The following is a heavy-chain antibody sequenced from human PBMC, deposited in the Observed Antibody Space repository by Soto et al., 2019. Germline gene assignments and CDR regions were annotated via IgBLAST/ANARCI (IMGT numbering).Heavy chain of an antibody. CDR3: ASRLLVPVATLDF. V-gene: IGHV3-30-3*01. CDR1: GFTFSSYA. CDR2: ISYDGSNK. J-gene: IGHJ4*02. D-gene: IGHD2-2*01. Sequence: QVQLVESGGGVVQPGRSLRLSCAASGFTFSSYAMHWVRQAPGKGLEWVAVISYDGSNKYYADSVKGRFTISRDNSKNTLYLQMNSLRAEDAAVDYCASRLLVPVATLDFWGQGTLVTVSS.